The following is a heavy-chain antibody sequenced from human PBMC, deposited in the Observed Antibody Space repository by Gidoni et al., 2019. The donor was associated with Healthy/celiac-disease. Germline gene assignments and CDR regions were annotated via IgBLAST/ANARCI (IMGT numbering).Heavy chain of an antibody. CDR1: GFTFSSYA. D-gene: IGHD3-22*01. J-gene: IGHJ4*02. CDR3: AKDGGASYYDSSGYYPRDFDY. CDR2: ISGSGGST. Sequence: EVQLLESGGGLVQPGGSLRLSCAASGFTFSSYAMSWVRQAPGKGLEWVSAISGSGGSTYYADSVKGRFTISRDNSKNTLYLQMNSLRAEDTAVYYGAKDGGASYYDSSGYYPRDFDYWGQGTLVTVSS. V-gene: IGHV3-23*01.